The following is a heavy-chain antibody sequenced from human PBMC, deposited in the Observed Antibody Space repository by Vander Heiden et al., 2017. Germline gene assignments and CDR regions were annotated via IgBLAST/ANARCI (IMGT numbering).Heavy chain of an antibody. D-gene: IGHD6-13*01. V-gene: IGHV3-21*01. CDR1: GFTFSSYS. J-gene: IGHJ4*02. CDR3: ARDEDSTSWYGDY. CDR2: ISSSSSYI. Sequence: EVQLVASGGGLVKPGGSLSLSCAASGFTFSSYSMNWVRQAPGKGLEWVSSISSSSSYIYYADSVKGRFTISRDNAKNSLYLQMNSLRAEDTAVYYCARDEDSTSWYGDYWGQGTLVTVSS.